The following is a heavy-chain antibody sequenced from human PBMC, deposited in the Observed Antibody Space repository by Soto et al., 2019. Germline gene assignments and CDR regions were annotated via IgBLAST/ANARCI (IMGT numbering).Heavy chain of an antibody. V-gene: IGHV4-59*08. CDR3: ARHALNYDFWSGYTPNYFDY. CDR1: GGSISSYY. D-gene: IGHD3-3*01. Sequence: TSETLSLTCTVSGGSISSYYWSWIRQPPGKGLEWIGYIYYSGSTNYNPSLKSRVTISVDTSKNQFSLKLSSVTAADTAVYYCARHALNYDFWSGYTPNYFDYWGQGTLVTVSS. J-gene: IGHJ4*02. CDR2: IYYSGST.